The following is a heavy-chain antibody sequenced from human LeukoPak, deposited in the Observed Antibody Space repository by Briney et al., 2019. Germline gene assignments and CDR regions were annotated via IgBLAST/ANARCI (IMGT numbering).Heavy chain of an antibody. CDR1: GFTFSTYS. V-gene: IGHV3-21*04. J-gene: IGHJ4*02. CDR2: ISSSSSYI. D-gene: IGHD3-22*01. CDR3: AKDTDSSGYDYFDY. Sequence: GGSLRLSCSASGFTFSTYSMNWVRQAPGKGLEWVSSISSSSSYIYYADSVKGRFTISRDNAKNSLSLQMNSLRAEDTAVYYCAKDTDSSGYDYFDYWGQGTLVTVSS.